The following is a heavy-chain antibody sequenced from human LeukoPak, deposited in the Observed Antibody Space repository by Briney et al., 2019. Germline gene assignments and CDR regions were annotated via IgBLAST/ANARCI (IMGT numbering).Heavy chain of an antibody. CDR1: GFTFSSYG. D-gene: IGHD5-18*01. J-gene: IGHJ6*03. CDR3: ARDWKFDTAMGKNEAGYYMDV. Sequence: PGGSLRLSCAASGFTFSSYGMSWVRQAPGKGLEWVSVIYSGGSTYYADSVKGRFTISRDNSKNTLYLQMNSLRAEDTAVYYCARDWKFDTAMGKNEAGYYMDVWGKGTTVTISS. CDR2: IYSGGST. V-gene: IGHV3-66*01.